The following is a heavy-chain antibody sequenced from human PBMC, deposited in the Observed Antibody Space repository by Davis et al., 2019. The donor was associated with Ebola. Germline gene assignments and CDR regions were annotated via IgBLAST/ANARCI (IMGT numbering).Heavy chain of an antibody. CDR1: GGSFSGYY. D-gene: IGHD3-22*01. V-gene: IGHV4-34*01. J-gene: IGHJ4*02. CDR2: INHSGST. CDR3: ARDYYDSNGYLYYFDH. Sequence: MPSETLSLTCAVYGGSFSGYYWSWIRQPPGKGLEWIGEINHSGSTNYNPSLEGRVTMSVDTSKNQFSLKLTSVTAADTAVYYCARDYYDSNGYLYYFDHWGQGTLVTVSS.